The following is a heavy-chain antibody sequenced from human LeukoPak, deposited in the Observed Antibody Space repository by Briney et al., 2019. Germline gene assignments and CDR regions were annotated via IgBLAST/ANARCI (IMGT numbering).Heavy chain of an antibody. Sequence: PGGSQRLSCAASGFTFSSYAMSWVRQAPGKGLEWVSAISGSGGSTYYADSVKGRFTISRDNSKNTLYLQMNSLRAEDTAVYYCAKGVRVIPLYYFDYWGQGTLVTVSS. CDR3: AKGVRVIPLYYFDY. V-gene: IGHV3-23*01. CDR2: ISGSGGST. CDR1: GFTFSSYA. D-gene: IGHD2-21*01. J-gene: IGHJ4*02.